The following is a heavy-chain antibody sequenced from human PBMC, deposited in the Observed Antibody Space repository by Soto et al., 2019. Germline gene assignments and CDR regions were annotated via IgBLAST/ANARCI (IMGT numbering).Heavy chain of an antibody. J-gene: IGHJ6*02. V-gene: IGHV3-21*01. CDR3: ARDMALGSGGFLRYPSRASYGMDV. CDR1: GFTFSDYA. D-gene: IGHD3-9*01. Sequence: PGGSLRLSCAASGFTFSDYAMSWLRQAPGKGLEWVSSISSTSTYIFYADSVTGRFAISRDNAKNSLYLQMNSLRAEDTAVYYCARDMALGSGGFLRYPSRASYGMDVWGQXTTVTVSS. CDR2: ISSTSTYI.